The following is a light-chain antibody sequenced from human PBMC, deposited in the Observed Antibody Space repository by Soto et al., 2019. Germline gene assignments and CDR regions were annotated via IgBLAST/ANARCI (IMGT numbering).Light chain of an antibody. CDR3: QVWDSSSDHWV. Sequence: SYELTQPPSVSVAPGQTASITCGGTNIGSKSVHWYQQKPGQAPVLVVYDDNDRPSGIPERFAGSNSGNTATLTISRVEAGDEADYYCQVWDSSSDHWVFGGGTKLTVL. CDR2: DDN. J-gene: IGLJ3*02. CDR1: NIGSKS. V-gene: IGLV3-21*02.